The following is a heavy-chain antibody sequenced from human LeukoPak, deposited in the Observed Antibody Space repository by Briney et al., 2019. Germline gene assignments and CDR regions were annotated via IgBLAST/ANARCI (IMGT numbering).Heavy chain of an antibody. Sequence: GGSLRLSCAASGFTFSNAWMSWVRQAPGKGLEWVGRIKSKTDGGTTDYAAPVKGRFTISRDDSKNTLYLQMNNLKTEDTAVYYCTTYLRDSSGYYYYDYWGQGTLVTVSS. CDR2: IKSKTDGGTT. D-gene: IGHD3-22*01. CDR1: GFTFSNAW. V-gene: IGHV3-15*01. CDR3: TTYLRDSSGYYYYDY. J-gene: IGHJ4*02.